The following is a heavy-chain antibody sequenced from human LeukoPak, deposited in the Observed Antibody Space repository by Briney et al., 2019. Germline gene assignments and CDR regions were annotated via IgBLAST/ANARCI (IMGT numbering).Heavy chain of an antibody. Sequence: GGSLRLSCAASGFTFSDYYLSWIRQAPGKGLEWISYISSSGSSIYHADSVKGRFTISRDNAKKSLYLQMNSLRAEDTAVYYCARGGDIVVVAAATLFAFDIWGQGTMVTVSS. V-gene: IGHV3-11*01. CDR3: ARGGDIVVVAAATLFAFDI. CDR2: ISSSGSSI. J-gene: IGHJ3*02. D-gene: IGHD2-15*01. CDR1: GFTFSDYY.